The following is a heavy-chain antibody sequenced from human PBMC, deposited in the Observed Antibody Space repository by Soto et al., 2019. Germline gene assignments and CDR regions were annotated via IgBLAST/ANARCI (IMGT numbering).Heavy chain of an antibody. Sequence: GESLKISCKGSGHSSMSYWIGWVRQMPGKGLEWMGIIYPGDSDTRYSPSFQGQVTISVDKSTSTAYLQWSSLKAPDTAIYYCARLLGSFLDYWGQGTLVTVSS. CDR2: IYPGDSDT. V-gene: IGHV5-51*01. D-gene: IGHD1-26*01. CDR3: ARLLGSFLDY. CDR1: GHSSMSYW. J-gene: IGHJ4*02.